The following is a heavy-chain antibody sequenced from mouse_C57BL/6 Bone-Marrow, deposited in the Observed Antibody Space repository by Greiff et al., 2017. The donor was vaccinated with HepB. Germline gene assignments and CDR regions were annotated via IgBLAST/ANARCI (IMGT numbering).Heavy chain of an antibody. CDR2: IHPNSGST. CDR1: GYTFTSYW. J-gene: IGHJ2*01. V-gene: IGHV1-64*01. Sequence: VKLQQPGAELVKPGASVKLSCKASGYTFTSYWMHWVKQRPGQGLEWIGMIHPNSGSTNYNEKFKSKATLTVDKSSSTAYMQLSSLTSEDSAVYYCARKGYGSSCFDYWGQGTTLTVSS. D-gene: IGHD1-1*01. CDR3: ARKGYGSSCFDY.